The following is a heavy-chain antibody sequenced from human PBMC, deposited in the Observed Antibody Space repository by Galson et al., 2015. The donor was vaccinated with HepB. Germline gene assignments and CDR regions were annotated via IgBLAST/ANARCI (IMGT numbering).Heavy chain of an antibody. Sequence: SVKVSCKASGYTFTSYAMHWVRQAPGQRLEWMGWINAGNGNTKYSQKFQGRVTITRDTSASTAYMELSSLRSEDTAVYYCARAMVRGVSLFDYWGQGTLVTVSS. CDR3: ARAMVRGVSLFDY. J-gene: IGHJ4*02. D-gene: IGHD3-10*01. V-gene: IGHV1-3*01. CDR2: INAGNGNT. CDR1: GYTFTSYA.